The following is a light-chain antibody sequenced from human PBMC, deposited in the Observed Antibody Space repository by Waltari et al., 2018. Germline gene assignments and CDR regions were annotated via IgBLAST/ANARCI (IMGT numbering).Light chain of an antibody. CDR1: QSIRSS. J-gene: IGKJ4*01. Sequence: IQMTQSTSTLSASVGDRVTITCRASQSIRSSLAWYQQKPGKAPKFLIYEASSLESGVPSRFSGSGSGTEFTLTISSLQPDDFATYFCQQYDAYALTFGGGTKVEIK. CDR3: QQYDAYALT. CDR2: EAS. V-gene: IGKV1-5*03.